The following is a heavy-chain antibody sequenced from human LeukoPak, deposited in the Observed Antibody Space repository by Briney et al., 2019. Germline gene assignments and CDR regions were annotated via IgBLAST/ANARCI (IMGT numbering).Heavy chain of an antibody. CDR1: GYTFTSYD. J-gene: IGHJ4*02. V-gene: IGHV1-8*01. Sequence: ASVKVSCKASGYTFTSYDINWVRQAPGQGLEWMGWMNPNSGNTVYAQKFQGRVTMTRNTSISTAYMELSSLRSEDTAVYYCARRMGSGSYSAAYYFDYWGQGTLVTVSS. CDR3: ARRMGSGSYSAAYYFDY. CDR2: MNPNSGNT. D-gene: IGHD3-22*01.